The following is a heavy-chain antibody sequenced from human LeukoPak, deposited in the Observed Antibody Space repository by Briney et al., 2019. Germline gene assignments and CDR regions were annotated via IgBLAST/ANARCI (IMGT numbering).Heavy chain of an antibody. V-gene: IGHV4-34*01. J-gene: IGHJ5*02. CDR2: INHSGST. D-gene: IGHD1-1*01. Sequence: GSLRLSCAASGFTFSTYAMSWIRQPPGKGLEWIGEINHSGSTNYNPSLKSRVTISVDTSKNQFSLKLSSVTAADTAVYYCARRTYPKRLIKFDPWGQGTLVTVSS. CDR1: GFTFSTYA. CDR3: ARRTYPKRLIKFDP.